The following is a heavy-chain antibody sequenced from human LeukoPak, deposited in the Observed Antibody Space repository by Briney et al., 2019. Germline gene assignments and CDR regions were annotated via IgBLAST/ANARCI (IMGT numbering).Heavy chain of an antibody. Sequence: NSSETLSLTCTVSVGSISSSRYYWGWIRQPPGKGLEWIVSIYYSGSTYYNPSLKSRVTISVDTSKNQFSLKLSSVTAADTAVYYCARHAIAVAGTGYFDYWGQGTLVTVSS. CDR3: ARHAIAVAGTGYFDY. J-gene: IGHJ4*02. CDR2: IYYSGST. CDR1: VGSISSSRYY. V-gene: IGHV4-39*01. D-gene: IGHD6-19*01.